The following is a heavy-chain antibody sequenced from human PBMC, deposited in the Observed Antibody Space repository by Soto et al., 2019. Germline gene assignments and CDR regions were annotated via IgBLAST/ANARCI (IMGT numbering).Heavy chain of an antibody. Sequence: GGSLRLSCAASGFTFSSYAMSWVRQAPGKGLEWVSAISGSGGSTYYADSVKGRFTISRDNSKNTLYLQMNSLRAEDTAVYYCAKQQHYYDSNVGYFDYWGQGTLVTVSS. J-gene: IGHJ4*02. V-gene: IGHV3-23*01. D-gene: IGHD3-22*01. CDR3: AKQQHYYDSNVGYFDY. CDR2: ISGSGGST. CDR1: GFTFSSYA.